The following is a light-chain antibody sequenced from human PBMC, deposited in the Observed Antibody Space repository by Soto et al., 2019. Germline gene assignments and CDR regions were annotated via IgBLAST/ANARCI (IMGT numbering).Light chain of an antibody. Sequence: QSVLAQPASVSGSPGQSIAISCTGTSSDVGAYNSVSWYQQYPGKAPKLMIHDVTNRPSGVSDRFSGSKSGSTASLTISGLQAEDEADYYCSSYTSSSSEVFGSGTKVTVL. CDR1: SSDVGAYNS. V-gene: IGLV2-14*01. J-gene: IGLJ1*01. CDR2: DVT. CDR3: SSYTSSSSEV.